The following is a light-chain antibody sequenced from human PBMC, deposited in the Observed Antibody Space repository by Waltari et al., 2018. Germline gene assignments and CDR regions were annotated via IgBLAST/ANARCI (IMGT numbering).Light chain of an antibody. J-gene: IGLJ1*01. V-gene: IGLV3-21*01. CDR1: NIESKS. Sequence: SYVLTQPPSVSVAPGETARITCGGNNIESKSVHWYRQRPGHAPVVVISYDNDRAAGIPERFSGSNSGNTATLTISRVEAGDEADYYCQVWDANTDPGVFGTGTEVTVL. CDR2: YDN. CDR3: QVWDANTDPGV.